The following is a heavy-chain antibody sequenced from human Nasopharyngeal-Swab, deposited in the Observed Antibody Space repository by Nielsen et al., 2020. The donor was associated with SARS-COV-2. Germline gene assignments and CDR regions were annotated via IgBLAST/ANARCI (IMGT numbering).Heavy chain of an antibody. J-gene: IGHJ4*02. Sequence: SCAASGFTFNHYALQWVRQAAGKGLEWVAIISHDGSQELYAESVRGRFTISRDNSKNAIYLQMNSLSAEDTALYYCARLVALYCSDGACFSDSWGQGTLVTVSS. V-gene: IGHV3-30*04. CDR1: GFTFNHYA. CDR2: ISHDGSQE. CDR3: ARLVALYCSDGACFSDS. D-gene: IGHD2-15*01.